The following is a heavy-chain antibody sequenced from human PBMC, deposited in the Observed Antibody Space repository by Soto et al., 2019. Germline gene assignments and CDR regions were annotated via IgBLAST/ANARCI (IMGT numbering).Heavy chain of an antibody. Sequence: YSVKVSCKASGGTFSSYAISWVRQAPGQGLEWMGGIIPIFGTANYAQKFQGRVTITADKSTSTAYRELSSLRSEDTAVYYCARDLEKGCGREGGDYWGLGTRVTVSS. J-gene: IGHJ4*01. CDR2: IIPIFGTA. CDR1: GGTFSSYA. V-gene: IGHV1-69*06. CDR3: ARDLEKGCGREGGDY. D-gene: IGHD1-1*01.